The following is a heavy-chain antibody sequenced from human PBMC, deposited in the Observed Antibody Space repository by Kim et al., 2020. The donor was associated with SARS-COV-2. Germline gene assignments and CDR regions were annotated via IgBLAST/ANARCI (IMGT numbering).Heavy chain of an antibody. CDR2: ISYDGSNK. D-gene: IGHD5-12*01. V-gene: IGHV3-30*18. CDR1: GFTFSSYG. J-gene: IGHJ6*03. CDR3: AKTNNLDIVATPTYYYYYMDV. Sequence: SLRLSCAASGFTFSSYGMHWVRQAPGKGLEWVAVISYDGSNKYYADSVKGRFTISRDNSKNTLYLQMNSLRAEDTAVYYCAKTNNLDIVATPTYYYYYMDVWGKGTTVTVSS.